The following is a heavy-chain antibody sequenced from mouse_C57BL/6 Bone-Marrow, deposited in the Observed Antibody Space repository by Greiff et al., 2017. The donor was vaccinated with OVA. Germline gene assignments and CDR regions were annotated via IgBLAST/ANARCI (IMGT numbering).Heavy chain of an antibody. CDR2: ISYDGSN. Sequence: VQLKESGPGLVKPSQSLSLTCSVTGYSITSGYYWNWIRQFPGNKLEWMGYISYDGSNNYNPSLKNRISITRDTSKNQFFLKLNSVTTEDTATYYCASLYDGYGGDYWGQGTTLTVSS. J-gene: IGHJ2*01. CDR3: ASLYDGYGGDY. V-gene: IGHV3-6*01. D-gene: IGHD2-3*01. CDR1: GYSITSGYY.